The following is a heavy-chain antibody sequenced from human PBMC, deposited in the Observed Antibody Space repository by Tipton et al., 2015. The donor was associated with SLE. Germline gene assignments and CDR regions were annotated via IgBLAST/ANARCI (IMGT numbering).Heavy chain of an antibody. CDR3: ARTKSWDDDAFDI. J-gene: IGHJ3*02. CDR1: NGSISRGRSY. D-gene: IGHD1-26*01. V-gene: IGHV4-39*01. CDR2: KYYNGNT. Sequence: TLSLTCIVSNGSISRGRSYWGWIRQPPGKGLEWIGSKYYNGNTDYNPSLRSRVTISVDTSKNQFSLRLSSVTAADTAIYYCARTKSWDDDAFDIWGQGTMVTVSS.